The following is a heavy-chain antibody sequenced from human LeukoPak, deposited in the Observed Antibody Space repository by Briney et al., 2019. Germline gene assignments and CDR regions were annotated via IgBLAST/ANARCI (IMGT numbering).Heavy chain of an antibody. CDR2: MNPNSGNT. CDR1: GYTFTSYD. Sequence: GASVKVSCKASGYTFTSYDINWVRQATGQGLEWMGWMNPNSGNTGYAQRFQGRVTMTRNTSISTAYMELSSLRSEDTAVCYCARYCSSTSCYPFPWGQGTLVTVSS. J-gene: IGHJ5*02. CDR3: ARYCSSTSCYPFP. D-gene: IGHD2-2*01. V-gene: IGHV1-8*01.